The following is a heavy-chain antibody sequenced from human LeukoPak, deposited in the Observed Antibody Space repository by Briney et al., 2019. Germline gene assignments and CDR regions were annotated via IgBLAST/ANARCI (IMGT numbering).Heavy chain of an antibody. CDR1: GFTFSNAW. CDR3: ARDVSIAALPADFDY. J-gene: IGHJ4*02. V-gene: IGHV3-21*01. CDR2: ISSSSSYI. D-gene: IGHD6-6*01. Sequence: PGGSLRLSCAASGFTFSNAWVSWVRQAPGRGLEWVSSISSSSSYIYYADSVKGRFTISRDNAKNSLYLQMNSLRAEDTAVYYCARDVSIAALPADFDYWGQGTLVTVSS.